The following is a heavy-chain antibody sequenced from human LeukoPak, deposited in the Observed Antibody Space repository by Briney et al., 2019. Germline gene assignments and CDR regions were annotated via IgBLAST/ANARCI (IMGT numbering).Heavy chain of an antibody. V-gene: IGHV4-39*07. Sequence: SETLSLTCTVSGGSISSSSYYWGWIRQPPGKGLEWIGSIYYSGSTYYNPSLKSRVTISVDTSKNQFSLKLSSVTAADTAVYFCARAVSTYYYGSGYMDVWGKGTTVTISS. D-gene: IGHD3-10*01. CDR1: GGSISSSSYY. CDR2: IYYSGST. J-gene: IGHJ6*03. CDR3: ARAVSTYYYGSGYMDV.